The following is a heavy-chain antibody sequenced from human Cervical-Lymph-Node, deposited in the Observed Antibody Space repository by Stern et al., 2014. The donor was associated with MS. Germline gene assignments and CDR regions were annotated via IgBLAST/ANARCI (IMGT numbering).Heavy chain of an antibody. CDR2: INPTGGST. V-gene: IGHV1-46*01. CDR3: ARAGSRNSNYFDY. CDR1: GYTFTGYY. J-gene: IGHJ4*02. D-gene: IGHD2/OR15-2a*01. Sequence: QVQLVQSGAEVKKPGASVKVSCKASGYTFTGYYVYWVRQASGQGLEWMGIINPTGGSTTYAQTFQGRVTMTADTSTSTVYLDLSSLTSEDTAIYYCARAGSRNSNYFDYWGQGTLVTVSS.